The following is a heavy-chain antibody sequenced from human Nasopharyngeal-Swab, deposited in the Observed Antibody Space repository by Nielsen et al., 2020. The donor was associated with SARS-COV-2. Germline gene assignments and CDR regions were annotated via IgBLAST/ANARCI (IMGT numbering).Heavy chain of an antibody. J-gene: IGHJ6*02. CDR2: INPSGGST. CDR1: GYTFTSYY. Sequence: ASVKVSCKASGYTFTSYYMHWVRQAPGQGLEWMGIINPSGGSTSYAQKFQGRVTMTRDTSTSTVYMELSSLRSEDTAVYYCAREKYYYGSGSSGGMDVWGQGTTVTVSS. D-gene: IGHD3-10*01. CDR3: AREKYYYGSGSSGGMDV. V-gene: IGHV1-46*01.